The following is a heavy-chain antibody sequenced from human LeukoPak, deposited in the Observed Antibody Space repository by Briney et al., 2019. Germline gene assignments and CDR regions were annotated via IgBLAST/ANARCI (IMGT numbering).Heavy chain of an antibody. CDR3: ARHRALGIQLWSDY. V-gene: IGHV4-39*01. CDR1: GGSISSSSYY. J-gene: IGHJ4*02. D-gene: IGHD5-18*01. CDR2: IYYSGST. Sequence: SETLSLTCTVSGGSISSSSYYWGWIRQPPGKGLEWIGSIYYSGSTYYNPSLKSRVTISVDTSKNQFSLKLSSVTAADTAVYYCARHRALGIQLWSDYWGQGTLVTVSS.